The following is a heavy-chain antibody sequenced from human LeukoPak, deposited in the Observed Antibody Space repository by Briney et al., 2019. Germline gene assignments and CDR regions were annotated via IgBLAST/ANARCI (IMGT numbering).Heavy chain of an antibody. CDR1: GFTFTNYA. Sequence: GGSLRLSCAASGFTFTNYAMNWVRQAPGKGLEWVSGISGDDGTTFYADSVKGRFTISRDNSKNTLYLQMNSLRAEDTAVYYCAKAGTLDIPARQNYWGQEPLVTVSS. D-gene: IGHD6-6*01. CDR3: AKAGTLDIPARQNY. CDR2: ISGDDGTT. J-gene: IGHJ4*02. V-gene: IGHV3-23*01.